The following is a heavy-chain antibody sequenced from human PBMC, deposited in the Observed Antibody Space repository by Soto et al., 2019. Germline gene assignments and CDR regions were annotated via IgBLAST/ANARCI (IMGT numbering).Heavy chain of an antibody. CDR1: GFTVSGHY. V-gene: IGHV3-53*05. J-gene: IGHJ4*02. CDR3: ATVGQVDY. CDR2: IYSGGST. Sequence: GRSLRLSCAASGFTVSGHYMGWVRQAPGKGLEWVSVIYSGGSTYYAQKFQGRVTMTEDTSTDTAYMELSSLRSEDTAVYYCATVGQVDYWGQGTLVTVSS.